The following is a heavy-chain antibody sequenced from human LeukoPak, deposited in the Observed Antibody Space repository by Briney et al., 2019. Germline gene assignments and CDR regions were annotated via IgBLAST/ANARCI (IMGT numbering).Heavy chain of an antibody. D-gene: IGHD3-22*01. V-gene: IGHV3-66*01. CDR3: ASKDPYDSRAYLLDY. CDR1: GFTVSSNY. CDR2: IYSGGST. Sequence: GGSLRLSCAASGFTVSSNYMSWVRQAPGKGLEWVSIIYSGGSTYYADSVKGRFTISRDSSKDTLYLQMNSLRAEDTAVYYCASKDPYDSRAYLLDYWGQGTLVTVSS. J-gene: IGHJ4*02.